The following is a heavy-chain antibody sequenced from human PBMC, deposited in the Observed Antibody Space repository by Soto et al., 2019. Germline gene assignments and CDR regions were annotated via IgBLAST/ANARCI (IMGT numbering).Heavy chain of an antibody. Sequence: VGSLRLPCAASDFTHDKYYLTSYSQRLWKGPEWVANIKPDGSELYYAASVKGRFTISRDNSKNTLRLQRNSRRAEDTAVYYCARSRDGYSFYFYYGMDGWGQVTTGTVSS. CDR2: IKPDGSEL. V-gene: IGHV3-7*03. J-gene: IGHJ6*02. D-gene: IGHD4-4*01. CDR3: ARSRDGYSFYFYYGMDG. CDR1: DFTHDKYY.